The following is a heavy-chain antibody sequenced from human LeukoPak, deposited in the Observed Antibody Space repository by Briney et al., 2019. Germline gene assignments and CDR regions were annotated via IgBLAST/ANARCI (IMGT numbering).Heavy chain of an antibody. CDR1: GYTFTGYY. D-gene: IGHD3-3*01. CDR2: INPNSGGT. V-gene: IGHV1-2*06. J-gene: IGHJ4*02. Sequence: ASVKVSCKAAGYTFTGYYMFWVRQAPGQGLEWMGRINPNSGGTNYAQKFQGRVTMTRDTSISTAYMELSRLRSDDTAVYYCASISEVWSGYYTVHFDYWGQGTLVTVSS. CDR3: ASISEVWSGYYTVHFDY.